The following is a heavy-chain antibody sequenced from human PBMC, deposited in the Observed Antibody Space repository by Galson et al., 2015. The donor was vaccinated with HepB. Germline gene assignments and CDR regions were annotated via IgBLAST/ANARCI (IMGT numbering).Heavy chain of an antibody. CDR1: GFTFSSYW. J-gene: IGHJ4*02. Sequence: SLRLSCAASGFTFSSYWMHWVRQAPGKGLVWVSRINSDGSVTNYADSVKGRFSISRDNAENTLSLQMSSLRAEDTAIYYCARGWLTTETPGLYWGQGMLVTVSS. D-gene: IGHD4-17*01. CDR2: INSDGSVT. V-gene: IGHV3-74*01. CDR3: ARGWLTTETPGLY.